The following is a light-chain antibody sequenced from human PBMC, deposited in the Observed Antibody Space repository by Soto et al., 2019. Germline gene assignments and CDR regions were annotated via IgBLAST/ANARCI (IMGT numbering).Light chain of an antibody. V-gene: IGKV3-20*01. CDR2: GAS. CDR3: QHFGRSPPSWT. Sequence: ETVLARSPGTLSLSPGERATLSCRASQSVSSNYLAWYQQKPGQAPRLLMYGASTRATGIPDRFSGSGSGTDFTLTISRLEPEDFAVCYCQHFGRSPPSWTFGQGTKLEIK. CDR1: QSVSSNY. J-gene: IGKJ1*01.